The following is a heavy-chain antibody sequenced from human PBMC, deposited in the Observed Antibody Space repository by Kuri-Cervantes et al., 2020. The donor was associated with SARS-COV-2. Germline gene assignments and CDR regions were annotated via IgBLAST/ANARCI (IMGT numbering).Heavy chain of an antibody. CDR3: ARDLASYMMATHSGTAFDL. CDR1: GYTFCDFG. V-gene: IGHV1-18*01. J-gene: IGHJ3*01. CDR2: ISAFNGKT. D-gene: IGHD3-10*01. Sequence: AAGKGSWNVFGYTFCDFGISWVRQAPGQGLEWMGWISAFNGKTNYAQKFQGRVTMTTDMSTSTAFLELRSLRSDDTAMYYCARDLASYMMATHSGTAFDLWGLGTMVTVSS.